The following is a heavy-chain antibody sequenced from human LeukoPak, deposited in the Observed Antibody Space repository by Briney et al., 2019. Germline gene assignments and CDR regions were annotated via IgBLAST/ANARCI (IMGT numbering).Heavy chain of an antibody. J-gene: IGHJ3*02. Sequence: SETLSLTCTVSGGSMSSNYWSWVRQPPGKGLEWIGYIYNSGTIYYNVSTNYNPSLLSRVTISVHTSKNQFSMKLRSVTAADTAVYYCAREGVYVHDPSSYHRDAFDIWGQGTVVIVSS. CDR1: GGSMSSNY. D-gene: IGHD3-16*02. V-gene: IGHV4-4*08. CDR3: AREGVYVHDPSSYHRDAFDI. CDR2: IYNSGTIYYNVST.